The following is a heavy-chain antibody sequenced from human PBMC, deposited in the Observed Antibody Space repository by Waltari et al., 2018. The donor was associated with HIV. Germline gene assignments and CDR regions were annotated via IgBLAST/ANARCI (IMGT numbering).Heavy chain of an antibody. J-gene: IGHJ4*02. CDR2: IRGSGGST. CDR3: AKGYGSGTYYYFDY. CDR1: GFTFRSYA. V-gene: IGHV3-23*01. Sequence: EVQLLESGGGLVQPGGSLRLSCAASGFTFRSYAMSWVRQAPGKGLEWVSAIRGSGGSTYYADSVKGRFTISRDNSKNTLYLQMNSLRAEDTAVYYCAKGYGSGTYYYFDYWGQGTLVTVSS. D-gene: IGHD3-10*01.